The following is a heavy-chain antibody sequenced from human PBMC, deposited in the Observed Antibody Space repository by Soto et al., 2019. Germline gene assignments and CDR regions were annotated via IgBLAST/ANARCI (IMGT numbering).Heavy chain of an antibody. Sequence: LSLTCTVSGGSISSYYWSWIRQPPGKGLEWIGYIYYSGSTNYNPSLKSRVTISVDTSKNQFSLKLSSVTAADTAVYYCARGPSGFDATYSLNWFDPWGPGTLVTVSS. D-gene: IGHD2-21*01. CDR3: ARGPSGFDATYSLNWFDP. J-gene: IGHJ5*02. CDR1: GGSISSYY. V-gene: IGHV4-59*01. CDR2: IYYSGST.